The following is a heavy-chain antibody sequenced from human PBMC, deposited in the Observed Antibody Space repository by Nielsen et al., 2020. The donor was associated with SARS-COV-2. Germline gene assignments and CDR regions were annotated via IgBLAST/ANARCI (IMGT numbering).Heavy chain of an antibody. D-gene: IGHD3-22*01. CDR3: AKLTYYHDSSDY. J-gene: IGHJ4*02. CDR1: GFTFDDYA. Sequence: GGSLRLSCAASGFTFDDYAMHWVRQAPGKGPEWVSGISWNSGSIGYADSVKGRFTISRDNAKNSLYLQMNSLRAEDTALYYCAKLTYYHDSSDYWGQGTLVTVSS. V-gene: IGHV3-9*01. CDR2: ISWNSGSI.